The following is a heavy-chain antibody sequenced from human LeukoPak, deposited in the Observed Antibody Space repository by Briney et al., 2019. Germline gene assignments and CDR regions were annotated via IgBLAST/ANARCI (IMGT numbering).Heavy chain of an antibody. CDR3: ARDWPVGGSYVQEFDY. CDR2: IKQDGSEK. V-gene: IGHV3-7*01. D-gene: IGHD1-26*01. J-gene: IGHJ4*02. Sequence: GGSLRLSCAASGFTFSSYWMSWVRQAPGKGLEWVANIKQDGSEKYYVDSVKGRFTISRGNAKNSLYLQMNSLRAEDTAVYYCARDWPVGGSYVQEFDYWGQGTLVTVSS. CDR1: GFTFSSYW.